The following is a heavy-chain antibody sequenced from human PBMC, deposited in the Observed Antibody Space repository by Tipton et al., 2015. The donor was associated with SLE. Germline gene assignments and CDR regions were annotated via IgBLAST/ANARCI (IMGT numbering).Heavy chain of an antibody. Sequence: TLSLTCTVSGGSISNYYWSWIRQPPGKGLEWIGYIYYSGSANYNPSLKSRVTISVDTSKNQFSLKLSSVTAADTAVYYCARLSSIVGGAFDIWGQGTMVTVSS. CDR2: IYYSGSA. CDR3: ARLSSIVGGAFDI. CDR1: GGSISNYY. V-gene: IGHV4-59*08. J-gene: IGHJ3*02. D-gene: IGHD3-22*01.